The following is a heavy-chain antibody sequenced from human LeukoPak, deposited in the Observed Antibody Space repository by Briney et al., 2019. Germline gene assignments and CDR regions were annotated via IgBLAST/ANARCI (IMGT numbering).Heavy chain of an antibody. D-gene: IGHD6-13*01. V-gene: IGHV3-30-3*01. J-gene: IGHJ4*02. Sequence: GGSLRLSCAASGFTFSSYAMHWVRQAPGKGLEWVAVISYDGSNKYYADSVKGRFTISRDNSKNTPYLQMNSLRAEDTAVYYCARYREDSSSWSPPGDYWGQGTLVTVSS. CDR1: GFTFSSYA. CDR2: ISYDGSNK. CDR3: ARYREDSSSWSPPGDY.